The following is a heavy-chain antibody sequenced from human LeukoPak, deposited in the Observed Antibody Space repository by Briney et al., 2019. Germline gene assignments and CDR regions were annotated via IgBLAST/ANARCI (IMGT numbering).Heavy chain of an antibody. Sequence: GGSLRLSCAASGFTFSSYAMSWVRQAPGRGLEWVSFITGSGATTYHADSVKGRFTVSRDNSKNTLFLQMNSLRAEDTAIYHCAKSPYYGATTRGYYFDYWGQGTLVTVSS. CDR1: GFTFSSYA. V-gene: IGHV3-23*01. CDR2: ITGSGATT. D-gene: IGHD1-26*01. CDR3: AKSPYYGATTRGYYFDY. J-gene: IGHJ4*02.